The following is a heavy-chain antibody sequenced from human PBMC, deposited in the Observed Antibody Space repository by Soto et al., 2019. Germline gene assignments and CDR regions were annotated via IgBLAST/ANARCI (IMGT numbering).Heavy chain of an antibody. D-gene: IGHD2-2*01. Sequence: EVQLVESGGGLVQPGGSLRLSCAASGFTFSSYWMSWVRQAPGKGLEWVANIKQDGSEKYYVDSVKGRFTISRDNAKNSLYLQMNSLRSEDTDVYYCARGGGCSTSCYGSHLLPVDGAGDLDYWGQGTLVTVSS. V-gene: IGHV3-7*03. CDR1: GFTFSSYW. CDR2: IKQDGSEK. J-gene: IGHJ4*02. CDR3: ARGGGCSTSCYGSHLLPVDGAGDLDY.